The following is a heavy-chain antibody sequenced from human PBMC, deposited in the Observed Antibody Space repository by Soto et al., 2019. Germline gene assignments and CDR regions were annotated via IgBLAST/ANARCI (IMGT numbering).Heavy chain of an antibody. CDR3: ARTPYSSYLKNGLDV. CDR1: GFTFSSYA. V-gene: IGHV3-23*01. D-gene: IGHD6-6*01. J-gene: IGHJ6*02. Sequence: EVQLLESGGGLVQPGGSLRLACAASGFTFSSYAMSWVRQAPGKGLEWVSAISGTVDSTYYADSVKGRFTISRDKSKNTMFLQMSSLRAEDTAVYYCARTPYSSYLKNGLDVWGQGPTVTVSS. CDR2: ISGTVDST.